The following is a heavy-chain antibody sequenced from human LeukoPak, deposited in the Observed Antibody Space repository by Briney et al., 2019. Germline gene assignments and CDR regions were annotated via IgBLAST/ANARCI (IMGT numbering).Heavy chain of an antibody. D-gene: IGHD2-15*01. CDR3: TTDPEVVSEYY. CDR2: IKSKTDGGTT. V-gene: IGHV3-15*01. CDR1: GFTFSNAW. Sequence: PGGSLRLSCAASGFTFSNAWMSWVRQAPGKGLEWVSCIKSKTDGGTTDYAAPVKGRFTISRDDSKNTLYLQMNSLKTEDTAVYYCTTDPEVVSEYYWGQGTLVTVSP. J-gene: IGHJ4*02.